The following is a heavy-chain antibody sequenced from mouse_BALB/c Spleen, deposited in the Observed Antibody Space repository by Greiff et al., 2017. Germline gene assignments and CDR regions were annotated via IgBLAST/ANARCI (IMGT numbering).Heavy chain of an antibody. D-gene: IGHD2-3*01. CDR2: ISSGSSTI. CDR3: ARGSYDGDFDY. Sequence: EVQLVESGGGLVQPGGSRKLSCAASGFTFSSFGMHWVRQAPEKGLEWVAYISSGSSTIYYADTVKGRFTISRDNPKNTLFLQMTSLRSEDTAMYYCARGSYDGDFDYWGQGTTLTVSS. CDR1: GFTFSSFG. J-gene: IGHJ2*01. V-gene: IGHV5-17*02.